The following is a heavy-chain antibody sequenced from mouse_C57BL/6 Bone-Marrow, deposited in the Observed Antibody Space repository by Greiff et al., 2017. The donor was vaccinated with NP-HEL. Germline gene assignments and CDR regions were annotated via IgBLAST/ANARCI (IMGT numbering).Heavy chain of an antibody. Sequence: QVQLQQPGAELVKPGASVKLSCKASGYTFTSYWMHWVKQRPGQGLEWIGMIHPNSGSTNYNEKFKSKATLTVDKSSSTAYMQLSSLTSEDSAVYYCARGRIYYYGSSYDWFAYWGQGTLVTVSA. CDR2: IHPNSGST. D-gene: IGHD1-1*01. CDR1: GYTFTSYW. V-gene: IGHV1-64*01. CDR3: ARGRIYYYGSSYDWFAY. J-gene: IGHJ3*01.